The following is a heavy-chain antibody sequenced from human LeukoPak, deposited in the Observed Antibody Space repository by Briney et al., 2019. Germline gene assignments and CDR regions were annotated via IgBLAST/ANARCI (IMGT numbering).Heavy chain of an antibody. Sequence: GRSLRLSCATSKFTFAAYDMHWVRQAPGEGLEWVAVISYDENDKYYADSVKGRFTISRDNAKNTLYLQMNSLRSEDTAVYYCAKGPDRSGLYSLDYWGQGTLVTVSS. CDR1: KFTFAAYD. D-gene: IGHD3-22*01. V-gene: IGHV3-30*18. CDR3: AKGPDRSGLYSLDY. J-gene: IGHJ4*02. CDR2: ISYDENDK.